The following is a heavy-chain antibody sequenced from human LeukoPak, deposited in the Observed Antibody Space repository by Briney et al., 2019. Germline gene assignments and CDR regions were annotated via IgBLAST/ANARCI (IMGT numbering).Heavy chain of an antibody. CDR2: ISGSGGST. V-gene: IGHV3-23*01. D-gene: IGHD3-9*01. J-gene: IGHJ6*02. CDR3: AKGATYYDILTGFRYYYGMDV. Sequence: PGVSLRLSCAASGFTFSSYAMSWVRQAPGKGLEWVSAISGSGGSTYYADSVKGRFTISRDNSKNTLYLQMNSLRAEDTAVYYCAKGATYYDILTGFRYYYGMDVWGQGTTVTVSS. CDR1: GFTFSSYA.